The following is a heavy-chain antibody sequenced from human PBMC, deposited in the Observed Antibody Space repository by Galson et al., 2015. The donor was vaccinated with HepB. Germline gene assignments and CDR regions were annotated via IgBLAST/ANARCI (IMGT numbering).Heavy chain of an antibody. CDR1: RFTFSSYA. Sequence: SLRLSCAASRFTFSSYAMHWVRQAPGKGLEWVAVISYDGTNKYYADSVKGRFTISRDNSMSTLYLQMSSLGAEDTAVYYCARDRVTTVTSHYYNMDVRGQGTTVTVSS. J-gene: IGHJ6*02. CDR3: ARDRVTTVTSHYYNMDV. V-gene: IGHV3-30*04. D-gene: IGHD4-17*01. CDR2: ISYDGTNK.